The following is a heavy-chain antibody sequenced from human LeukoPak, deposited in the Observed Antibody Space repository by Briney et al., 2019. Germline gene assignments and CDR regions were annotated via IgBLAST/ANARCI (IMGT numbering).Heavy chain of an antibody. CDR1: GYTFTGYY. CDR2: INPNSGGT. D-gene: IGHD1-26*01. J-gene: IGHJ4*02. V-gene: IGHV1-2*02. CDR3: ARVKGVSGSYFFPDY. Sequence: VASVKVSCKASGYTFTGYYMHWVRQAPGQGLEWMGWINPNSGGTNYAQKFQGRVTMTRDTSISTAYMELSRLRSDDTAVYYCARVKGVSGSYFFPDYWGQGTLVTVSS.